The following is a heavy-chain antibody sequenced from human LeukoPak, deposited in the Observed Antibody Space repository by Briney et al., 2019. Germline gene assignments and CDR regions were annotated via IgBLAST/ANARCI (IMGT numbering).Heavy chain of an antibody. CDR2: IVSSGGNT. D-gene: IGHD6-13*01. Sequence: GGSLRLSCAASGFTFSSHAMSWVRQAPGKGLEWVSSIVSSGGNTKYADSVMGRFTISRDNSMNIVYLQMNSLRAEDSALYYCAKGLSGSCYDALDIWGQGTMVTVSS. V-gene: IGHV3-23*01. J-gene: IGHJ3*02. CDR3: AKGLSGSCYDALDI. CDR1: GFTFSSHA.